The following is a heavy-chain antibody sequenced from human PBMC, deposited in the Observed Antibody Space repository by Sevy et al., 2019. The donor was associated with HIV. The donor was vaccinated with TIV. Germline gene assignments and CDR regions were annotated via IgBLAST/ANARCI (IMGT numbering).Heavy chain of an antibody. Sequence: ASVKVSCKVSGYTLTELSMHWVRQAPGKGLEWMGGFDPEDGETIYAQKFQGRVTMTEDTSTDTAYMELGSLRSEDTAVYYCATLEGIEYYFDYWGQGTLVTVSS. CDR2: FDPEDGET. CDR3: ATLEGIEYYFDY. J-gene: IGHJ4*02. CDR1: GYTLTELS. V-gene: IGHV1-24*01.